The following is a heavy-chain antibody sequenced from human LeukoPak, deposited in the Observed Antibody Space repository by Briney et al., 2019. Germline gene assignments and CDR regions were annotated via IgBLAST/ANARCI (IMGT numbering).Heavy chain of an antibody. J-gene: IGHJ4*02. CDR1: GFTFSTYW. V-gene: IGHV3-7*04. Sequence: PGGSLRLSCAASGFTFSTYWMSWVRQAPGKGLEWVASIKQDGSEKYYVDSMKGRFTISRDNAKNALYLQMNSLRDEDTAVYYCERAYLVDYWGQGTLVTVSS. CDR2: IKQDGSEK. CDR3: ERAYLVDY.